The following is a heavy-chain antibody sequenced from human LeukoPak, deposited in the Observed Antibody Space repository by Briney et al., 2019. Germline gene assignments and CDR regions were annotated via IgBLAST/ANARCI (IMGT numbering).Heavy chain of an antibody. V-gene: IGHV3-33*08. CDR3: ASGGRYYDSSGYYRQ. J-gene: IGHJ4*02. CDR1: GFTFSSYG. CDR2: IWYDGSNK. D-gene: IGHD3-22*01. Sequence: GGSLRLSCAASGFTFSSYGMHWVRQAPGKGLEWVAVIWYDGSNKYYADSVKGRFTISRDNSKNTLYLQMNSLRAEDTAVYYCASGGRYYDSSGYYRQWGQGTLVTVSS.